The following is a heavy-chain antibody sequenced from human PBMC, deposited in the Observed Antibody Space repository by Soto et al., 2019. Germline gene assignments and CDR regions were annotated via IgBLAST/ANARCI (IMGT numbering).Heavy chain of an antibody. CDR2: ISSSSSYI. Sequence: GGSLRLSCAASGFTFSNYGMNWVRQAPGKGLEWVSSISSSSSYIYYADSVKGRFTISRDNAKKSLYLQMNSLRAEDTAVYYGGRDDLAGSSNWPRAFDPWGQGTLVTVSS. CDR3: GRDDLAGSSNWPRAFDP. D-gene: IGHD6-13*01. J-gene: IGHJ5*02. CDR1: GFTFSNYG. V-gene: IGHV3-21*01.